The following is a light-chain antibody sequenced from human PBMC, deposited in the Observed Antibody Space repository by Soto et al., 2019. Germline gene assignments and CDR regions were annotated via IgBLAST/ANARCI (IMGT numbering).Light chain of an antibody. J-gene: IGKJ4*01. V-gene: IGKV1D-13*01. CDR2: EAS. CDR3: QQLNDYPLT. CDR1: QGIYSH. Sequence: AIQLTQSPSSLSASVGDRVTIACRASQGIYSHLVWFQQKPGKAPKLLIYEASSLESGVPSRFSGSGSGTDFTLTISSLQPEDFATYYCQQLNDYPLTFGGGTRWIS.